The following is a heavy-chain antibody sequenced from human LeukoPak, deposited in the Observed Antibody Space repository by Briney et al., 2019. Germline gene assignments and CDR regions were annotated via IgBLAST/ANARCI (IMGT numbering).Heavy chain of an antibody. J-gene: IGHJ4*02. D-gene: IGHD2/OR15-2a*01. CDR1: GFTFSSYS. Sequence: GGSLRLSCAASGFTFSSYSMNWVRQAPGKGLEWVSSISSSSSYIYYADSVKGRFTISRDNSKNTLYLQMNSLRAEDTAVYYCAKDPIGNTGYWGQGTLVTVSS. V-gene: IGHV3-21*01. CDR2: ISSSSSYI. CDR3: AKDPIGNTGY.